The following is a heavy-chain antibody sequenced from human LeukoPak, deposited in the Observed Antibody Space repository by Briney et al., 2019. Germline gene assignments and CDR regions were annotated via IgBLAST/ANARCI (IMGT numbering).Heavy chain of an antibody. Sequence: GASVKVSCKASGYTFTSYDINWVRQATGQGLEWMGWMNPNSGNTGYAQKFQGRVTMTRNTSISTAYMELSSLRSEDTAVYYCARGFSLRRTIFGVAPDPPDYYYYGMDVWGQGTTVTVSS. CDR2: MNPNSGNT. V-gene: IGHV1-8*01. J-gene: IGHJ6*02. D-gene: IGHD3-3*01. CDR3: ARGFSLRRTIFGVAPDPPDYYYYGMDV. CDR1: GYTFTSYD.